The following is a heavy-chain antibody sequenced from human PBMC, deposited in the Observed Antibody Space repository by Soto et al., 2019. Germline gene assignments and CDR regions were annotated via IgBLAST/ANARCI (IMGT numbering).Heavy chain of an antibody. CDR1: GFTFSSCG. D-gene: IGHD4-17*01. V-gene: IGHV3-33*01. J-gene: IGHJ3*02. Sequence: LRLSCAASGFTFSSCGMHWVRQAPGKGLEWVAVIWYDGSNKYYADSVKGRFTISRDNSKNTLYLQMNSLRAEDTAVYYCARDGGYGDRDAFDIWGQGTMVTVSS. CDR3: ARDGGYGDRDAFDI. CDR2: IWYDGSNK.